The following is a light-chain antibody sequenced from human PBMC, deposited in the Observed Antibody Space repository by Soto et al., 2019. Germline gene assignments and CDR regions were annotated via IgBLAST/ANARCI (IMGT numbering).Light chain of an antibody. CDR3: APWDHSLNGHVV. J-gene: IGLJ2*01. Sequence: QSVLTQPPSASGTPGQRVTISCSGSSSNIGSNTVNWYQQLPGTAPKLLIYSNNQRPSGVPDRFSGSKSGTSASLAISGLQSEDEADYYCAPWDHSLNGHVVFGGGTKLTVL. V-gene: IGLV1-44*01. CDR1: SSNIGSNT. CDR2: SNN.